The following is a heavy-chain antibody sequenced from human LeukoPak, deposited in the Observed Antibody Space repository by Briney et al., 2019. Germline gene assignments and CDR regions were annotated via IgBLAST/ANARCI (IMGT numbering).Heavy chain of an antibody. J-gene: IGHJ4*02. CDR2: IKQDGSEK. V-gene: IGHV3-7*01. CDR3: AREGYSYGTDY. CDR1: GFPFISYW. Sequence: GGSLSLSCAASGFPFISYWLSWVRQAPGKGLEWVANIKQDGSEKYYVDSVKGRFTISRDNAKNSLYLQMNSLRAEDTAVYYCAREGYSYGTDYWGQGTLVTVSS. D-gene: IGHD5-18*01.